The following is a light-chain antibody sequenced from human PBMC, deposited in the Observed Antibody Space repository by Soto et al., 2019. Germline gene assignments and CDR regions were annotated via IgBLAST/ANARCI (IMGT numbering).Light chain of an antibody. CDR1: QSVSSN. CDR3: QQYNNWPQT. Sequence: EIVMTQSPATLSVSPGERVALSCRASQSVSSNLAWYQQKPGQAPRLLIYGASTRATGIPARFSGSRSGTEFTLTISSLQSEDFAVYYCQQYNNWPQTFGQGTKVEIK. J-gene: IGKJ1*01. CDR2: GAS. V-gene: IGKV3-15*01.